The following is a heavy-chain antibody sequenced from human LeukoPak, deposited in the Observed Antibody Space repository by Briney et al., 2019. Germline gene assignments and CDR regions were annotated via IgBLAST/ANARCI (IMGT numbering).Heavy chain of an antibody. CDR1: GFTFSSHA. CDR2: ISGSGSNT. CDR3: AKDMRGYNRPIDH. V-gene: IGHV3-23*01. D-gene: IGHD5-24*01. J-gene: IGHJ4*02. Sequence: PGGSLRLSCAASGFTFSSHAMNWVRQAPGRGLEWVSTISGSGSNTYYADSVKGRFTISRDNSKNTLYLQVDSLRVVDTALYYCAKDMRGYNRPIDHWGQGTLVTVSS.